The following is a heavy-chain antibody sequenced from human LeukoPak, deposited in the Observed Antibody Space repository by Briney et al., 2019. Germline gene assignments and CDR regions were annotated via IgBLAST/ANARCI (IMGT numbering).Heavy chain of an antibody. D-gene: IGHD2-15*01. CDR2: ISSSGSTI. Sequence: GGTLRLSCAASGFTFSSYGMNWVRQAPGKGLEWVSYISSSGSTIYYADSVKGRFTISRDNAKNSLYLQMNSLRAEDTAVYYCAKVLLRALDYMDVWGKGTTVTVSS. J-gene: IGHJ6*03. V-gene: IGHV3-48*04. CDR3: AKVLLRALDYMDV. CDR1: GFTFSSYG.